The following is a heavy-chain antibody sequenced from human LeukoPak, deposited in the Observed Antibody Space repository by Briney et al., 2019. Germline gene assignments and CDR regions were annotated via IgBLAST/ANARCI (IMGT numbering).Heavy chain of an antibody. Sequence: GGSLKLSCAASGFNIESHNLHWVRQAPGKGLEWVSFIQHDGGRKWYVDSVKGRFTISRDNSKNTLSLHMNDLRLEDTAVYYFAKYFGSGRYAFDIWGQGTIVTVSS. CDR1: GFNIESHN. V-gene: IGHV3-30*02. D-gene: IGHD3-10*01. CDR3: AKYFGSGRYAFDI. CDR2: IQHDGGRK. J-gene: IGHJ3*02.